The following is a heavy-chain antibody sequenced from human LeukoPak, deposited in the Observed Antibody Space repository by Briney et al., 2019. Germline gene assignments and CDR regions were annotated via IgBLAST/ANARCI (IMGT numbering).Heavy chain of an antibody. CDR3: ARAHSGWYSGPDGAFDI. Sequence: ASVKVSCKASGYTFTGYYMHWVRQAPGQGLEWMGIINPSGGSTSYAQKFQGRVTMTRDTSTSTVYMELSSLRSEDTAVYYCARAHSGWYSGPDGAFDIWGQGTMVTVSS. CDR1: GYTFTGYY. CDR2: INPSGGST. V-gene: IGHV1-46*01. D-gene: IGHD6-19*01. J-gene: IGHJ3*02.